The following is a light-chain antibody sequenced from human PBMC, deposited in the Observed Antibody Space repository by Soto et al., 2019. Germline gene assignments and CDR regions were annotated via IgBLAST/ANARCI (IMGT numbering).Light chain of an antibody. V-gene: IGKV3-11*01. CDR3: KQRRNXPPS. Sequence: EIVMTQSPATLSVSPGERATLSCRAIKSVSSYLACYQQKPGQAPRLLIYDASNRATGIPARFSGSGSWTDFTLTISSLEPEDFAVYYCKQRRNXPPSYGGGTTV. CDR1: KSVSSY. J-gene: IGKJ4*01. CDR2: DAS.